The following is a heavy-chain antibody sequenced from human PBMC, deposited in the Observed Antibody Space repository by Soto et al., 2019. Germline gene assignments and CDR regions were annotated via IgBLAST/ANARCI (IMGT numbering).Heavy chain of an antibody. CDR1: GFTVSTKY. Sequence: GGSLRLSCAASGFTVSTKYMSWVRQAPGKGLEWVSVIYSGGSTFYADSVRGRFTISRDNSKNTVNLQMNSLRAEDTAVYYCARHPWAPAHWGQGTLVTVSS. CDR2: IYSGGST. J-gene: IGHJ4*02. V-gene: IGHV3-66*04. CDR3: ARHPWAPAH. D-gene: IGHD3-16*01.